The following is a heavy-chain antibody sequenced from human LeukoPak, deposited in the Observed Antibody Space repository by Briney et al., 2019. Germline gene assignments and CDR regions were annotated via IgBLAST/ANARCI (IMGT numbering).Heavy chain of an antibody. CDR1: GGTFSSYA. CDR2: IIPIFGTA. V-gene: IGHV1-69*05. CDR3: ARDHLYSSSGY. D-gene: IGHD6-6*01. Sequence: SVKVSCKASGGTFSSYAISWVRQAPGQGLEWMGRIIPIFGTANYAQKFQGRVTIITDESTSTAYMELSSLRSDDTAVYYCARDHLYSSSGYWGQGTLVTVSS. J-gene: IGHJ4*02.